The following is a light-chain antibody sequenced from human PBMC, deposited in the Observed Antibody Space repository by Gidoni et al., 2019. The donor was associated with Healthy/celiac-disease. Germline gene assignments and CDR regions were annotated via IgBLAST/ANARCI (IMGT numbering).Light chain of an antibody. V-gene: IGLV1-40*01. J-gene: IGLJ3*02. CDR3: QSYDSSLSAWV. CDR1: SSNIGAGYD. CDR2: GNS. Sequence: QSVLTQPPSVSGAPGQGVTLSCTGSSSNIGAGYDVHWYQQLPGTAPKLLIYGNSNRPSGVPDRFSGSKSGTSASLAITGLQAEDEADYYCQSYDSSLSAWVFGGGTKLTVL.